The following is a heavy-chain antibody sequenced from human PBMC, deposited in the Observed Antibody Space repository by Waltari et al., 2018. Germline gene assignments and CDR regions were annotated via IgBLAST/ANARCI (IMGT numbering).Heavy chain of an antibody. CDR1: GYTFTDFF. V-gene: IGHV1-2*06. CDR2: INPKRGDR. CDR3: ARSGGGTTTFGVAE. Sequence: QVQLVQSGAEVKKSGASVKVSCTASGYTFTDFFIHWVRQAPGQGLEWMGRINPKRGDRSYAQKFQGRVTLTGDTSITTAYMELTGLRSDDTAIYYCARSGGGTTTFGVAEWGQGSLVTVSS. J-gene: IGHJ4*02. D-gene: IGHD3-3*01.